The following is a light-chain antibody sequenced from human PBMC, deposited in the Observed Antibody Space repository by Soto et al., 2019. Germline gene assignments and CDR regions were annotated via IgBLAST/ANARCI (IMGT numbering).Light chain of an antibody. CDR1: QSVSSSY. Sequence: EIGLTQSPGTLSLSPGERATLSCSASQSVSSSYLAWYQQKPGQAPRLLIYGASSRATGIPDRFSGSGYGTDFTLTISRLEPEDFAVYYCQQYGSSPLVTFGQGTRLEIK. V-gene: IGKV3-20*01. CDR2: GAS. CDR3: QQYGSSPLVT. J-gene: IGKJ5*01.